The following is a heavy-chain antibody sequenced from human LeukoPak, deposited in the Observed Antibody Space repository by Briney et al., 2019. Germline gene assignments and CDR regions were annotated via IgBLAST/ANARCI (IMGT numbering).Heavy chain of an antibody. V-gene: IGHV3-23*01. Sequence: GGSLRLSCAASGFTFSSYAMNWVRQAPGKGLEWVSAISGSGGSTYYADSVKGRFTTSRDSSKNTLYLQMNSLRAEDTAVYYCAKDPLPTAYYYYMDVWGKGTTVTVSS. CDR1: GFTFSSYA. D-gene: IGHD4-17*01. CDR3: AKDPLPTAYYYYMDV. J-gene: IGHJ6*03. CDR2: ISGSGGST.